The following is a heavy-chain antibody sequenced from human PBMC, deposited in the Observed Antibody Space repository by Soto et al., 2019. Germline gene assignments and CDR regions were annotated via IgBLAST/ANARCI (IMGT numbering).Heavy chain of an antibody. CDR1: GYTFTSYG. V-gene: IGHV1-18*01. Sequence: ASVKVSCKPSGYTFTSYGISWVRQAPGQGLEWMGWISAYNGNTNYAQKLQGRVTMTTDTSTSTAYMELRSLRSDDTAVYYCARGRENDYGDYPSAYWGQGTLVTVSS. J-gene: IGHJ4*02. CDR2: ISAYNGNT. CDR3: ARGRENDYGDYPSAY. D-gene: IGHD4-17*01.